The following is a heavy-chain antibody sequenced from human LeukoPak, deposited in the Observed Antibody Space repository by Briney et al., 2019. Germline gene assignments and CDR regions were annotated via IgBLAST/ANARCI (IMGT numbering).Heavy chain of an antibody. CDR2: TYYRSKLYN. Sequence: SQTLSLTCALSGDSVSSNSAAWNWGRQSPSRGVEWLGRTYYRSKLYNDCAVSVKSRITINQDTSKNQFSLQLNSVTPEDTAVYYCARAAAGSFDYWGQGTLVTVSS. CDR1: GDSVSSNSAA. CDR3: ARAAAGSFDY. D-gene: IGHD6-13*01. J-gene: IGHJ4*02. V-gene: IGHV6-1*01.